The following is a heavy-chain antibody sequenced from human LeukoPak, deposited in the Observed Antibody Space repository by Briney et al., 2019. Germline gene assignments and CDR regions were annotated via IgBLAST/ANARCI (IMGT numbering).Heavy chain of an antibody. CDR2: INHSGST. CDR1: GGSFSGYY. D-gene: IGHD2-2*01. J-gene: IGHJ4*02. V-gene: IGHV4-34*01. Sequence: SETLSLTCAVYGGSFSGYYWSWIRQPPGKGLEWIGEINHSGSTNYNPSLKSRVTISVDTSKIQFYLKLSSVTAADTAVYYCARGRLEYCSSTSCYVADYWGQGTLVTVSS. CDR3: ARGRLEYCSSTSCYVADY.